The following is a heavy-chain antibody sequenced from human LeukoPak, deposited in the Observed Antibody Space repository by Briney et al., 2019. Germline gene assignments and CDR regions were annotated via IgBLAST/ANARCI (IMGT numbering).Heavy chain of an antibody. CDR2: IIPIFGTA. J-gene: IGHJ6*03. CDR3: ARDAGKAYYYYYYMDV. D-gene: IGHD6-13*01. Sequence: SVKVSCKASGGTFSSYAISWVRQAPGQGLEWMGRIIPIFGTANYAQKFQGRVTITTDESTSTAYMELSSLRSEDTAVYYCARDAGKAYYYYYYMDVWGKGTTVTVSS. V-gene: IGHV1-69*05. CDR1: GGTFSSYA.